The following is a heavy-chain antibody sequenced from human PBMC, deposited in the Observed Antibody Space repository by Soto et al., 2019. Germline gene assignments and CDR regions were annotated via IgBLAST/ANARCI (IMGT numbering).Heavy chain of an antibody. Sequence: SETLSLTCTVSGGSISSYYWSWIRQPPGKGLEWIGYIYYSGSTNYNPSLKSRVTISVDTSKNQFSLKLSSVTAADTAVYYCARDKAGSGWIDYWGQGTLVTVS. J-gene: IGHJ4*02. CDR1: GGSISSYY. CDR3: ARDKAGSGWIDY. V-gene: IGHV4-59*01. CDR2: IYYSGST. D-gene: IGHD6-19*01.